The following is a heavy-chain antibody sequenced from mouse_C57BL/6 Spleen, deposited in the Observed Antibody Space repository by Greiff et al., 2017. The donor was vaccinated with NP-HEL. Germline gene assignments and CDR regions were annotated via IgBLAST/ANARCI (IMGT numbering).Heavy chain of an antibody. D-gene: IGHD2-4*01. V-gene: IGHV1-82*01. J-gene: IGHJ4*01. CDR1: GYAFSSSW. Sequence: QVQLKQSGPELVKPGASVKISCKASGYAFSSSWMNWVKQRPGKGLEWIGRIYPGDGDTNYNGKFKGKATLTADKSSRTAYMQLSSLTSEDSAVYFCARQNDYDGYAMDYWGQGTSVTVSS. CDR3: ARQNDYDGYAMDY. CDR2: IYPGDGDT.